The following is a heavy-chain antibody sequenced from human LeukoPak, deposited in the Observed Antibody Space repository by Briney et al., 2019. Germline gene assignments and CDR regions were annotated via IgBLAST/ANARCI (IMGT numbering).Heavy chain of an antibody. CDR3: ARDEGANFFDY. V-gene: IGHV4-59*01. D-gene: IGHD1-26*01. J-gene: IGHJ4*02. Sequence: PSETLSITCTVSGGSISSYYWSWIRQPPGKGLEWIGYIYYSGSTNYNPSLKSRATISVDTSKNQFSLELSSVTAADTAVYYCARDEGANFFDYWGQGTLVTVSS. CDR1: GGSISSYY. CDR2: IYYSGST.